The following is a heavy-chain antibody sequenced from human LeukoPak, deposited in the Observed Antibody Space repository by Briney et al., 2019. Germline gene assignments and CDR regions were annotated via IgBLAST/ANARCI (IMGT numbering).Heavy chain of an antibody. CDR3: ASDYGSGSYRFDY. CDR2: IYYDGRT. D-gene: IGHD3-10*01. CDR1: GASVSSSTYS. V-gene: IGHV4-61*01. Sequence: SETLSLTCAVSGASVSSSTYSWSWIRQPPGKGLEWIAYIYYDGRTTYNPSLKSRVTISLDTSKNQFSLRLSSVTAADTAVYYCASDYGSGSYRFDYWGQGTLATVSS. J-gene: IGHJ4*02.